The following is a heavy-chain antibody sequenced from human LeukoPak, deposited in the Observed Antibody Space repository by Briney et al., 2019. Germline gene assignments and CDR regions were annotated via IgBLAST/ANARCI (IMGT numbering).Heavy chain of an antibody. J-gene: IGHJ4*02. Sequence: PGGSLRLSCAASGFTFSSYAMSWVRQAPGKGLEWVSGINGSGGSTYYADSVKGRFTISRDNSKNTVYLQMDSLRAEDTAVYYCAARSNNWYILDYWGQGTLVTVSS. D-gene: IGHD6-13*01. CDR1: GFTFSSYA. CDR2: INGSGGST. CDR3: AARSNNWYILDY. V-gene: IGHV3-23*01.